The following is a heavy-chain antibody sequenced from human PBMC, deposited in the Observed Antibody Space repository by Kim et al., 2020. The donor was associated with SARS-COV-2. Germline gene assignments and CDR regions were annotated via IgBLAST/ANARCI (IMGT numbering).Heavy chain of an antibody. D-gene: IGHD2-2*01. Sequence: ASVKVSCKASGYSFTSYDIGWVRQATGQGLEWMGWMSPFSGATDYAPKFQGRVIMTGDTSMSTAYMELSNLRSEDRAVYYCVRAPGRVVHTCVYWGQGTQVPVSS. CDR1: GYSFTSYD. V-gene: IGHV1-8*01. CDR2: MSPFSGAT. J-gene: IGHJ4*02. CDR3: VRAPGRVVHTCVY.